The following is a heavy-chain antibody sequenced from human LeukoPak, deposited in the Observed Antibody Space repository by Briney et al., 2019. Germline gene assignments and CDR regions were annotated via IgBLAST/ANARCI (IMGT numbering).Heavy chain of an antibody. CDR3: AKDLSVVQPAGYFDS. D-gene: IGHD2-2*01. CDR2: ITTSSSYT. V-gene: IGHV3-21*01. Sequence: GGSLRLSCEASGFSFSSYNMDWVRQTPGKGLEWISSITTSSSYTFYADSVKGRFTISRDNSKNTLYLQMNSLRAEDTAVYYCAKDLSVVQPAGYFDSWGQGTLVTVSS. CDR1: GFSFSSYN. J-gene: IGHJ4*02.